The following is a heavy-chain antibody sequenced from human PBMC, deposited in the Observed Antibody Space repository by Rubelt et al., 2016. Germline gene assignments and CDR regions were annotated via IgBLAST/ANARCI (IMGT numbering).Heavy chain of an antibody. J-gene: IGHJ5*02. CDR3: ARGWGFYTRAPPVDFS. V-gene: IGHV4-34*01. CDR1: GGSLSNHY. D-gene: IGHD2-2*02. Sequence: QVQLQQWGAGLLKPSESLSLTCLVYGGSLSNHYWAWIRQPPGKGLEWIGEISHAGSTNYDPSLGGRVTISVDTSKNQFSLILDSVTAADTAVYYCARGWGFYTRAPPVDFSWGQGTLVTVSS. CDR2: ISHAGST.